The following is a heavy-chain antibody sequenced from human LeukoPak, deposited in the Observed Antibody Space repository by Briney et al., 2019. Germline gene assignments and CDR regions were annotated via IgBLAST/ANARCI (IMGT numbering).Heavy chain of an antibody. J-gene: IGHJ4*02. V-gene: IGHV3-7*01. D-gene: IGHD3-22*01. CDR2: IKFDGSEI. Sequence: GGSLRLSCEASGFRLGDYWMTWVRQAPGKGLECVGNIKFDGSEIYYRDSVGGRFTISRDNAKNSLYLQMNSLRVEDTGVYYCTRDLNHDSSGWGQGTLVTVS. CDR3: TRDLNHDSSG. CDR1: GFRLGDYW.